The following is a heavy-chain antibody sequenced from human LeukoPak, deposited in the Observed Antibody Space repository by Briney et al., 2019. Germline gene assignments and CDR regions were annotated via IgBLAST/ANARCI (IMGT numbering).Heavy chain of an antibody. CDR3: ARDISVHPIRGVSSDY. Sequence: GGSLRLSCAASGFTFDDYAMHWVRQAPGKGLEWVSSISSSSSYIYYADSVKGRFTISRDNAKNSLYLQMNSLRAEDTAVYYCARDISVHPIRGVSSDYWGQGTLVTVSS. CDR1: GFTFDDYA. J-gene: IGHJ4*02. CDR2: ISSSSSYI. V-gene: IGHV3-21*01. D-gene: IGHD3-10*01.